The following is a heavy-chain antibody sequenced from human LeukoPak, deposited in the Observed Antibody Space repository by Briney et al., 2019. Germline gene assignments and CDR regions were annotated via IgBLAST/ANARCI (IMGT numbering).Heavy chain of an antibody. CDR3: AEGASGWYPGFDY. J-gene: IGHJ4*02. CDR2: SGSGGSP. V-gene: IGHV3-23*01. Sequence: PGGSLSLSCAASGFTFTNYAMNWVRQAPGKGLEWVSTSGSGGSPFYADSVKGRFTISRDNSRNTLYLHMNSLRVEDTAVYYCAEGASGWYPGFDYWGQGIVVTVSS. CDR1: GFTFTNYA. D-gene: IGHD6-19*01.